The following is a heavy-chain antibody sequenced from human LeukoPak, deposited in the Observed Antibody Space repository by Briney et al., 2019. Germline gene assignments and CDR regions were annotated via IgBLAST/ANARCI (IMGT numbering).Heavy chain of an antibody. CDR2: IWPDGSNT. CDR3: AKDQYCYGAYCRGFGY. V-gene: IGHV3-33*06. D-gene: IGHD2-15*01. CDR1: GFNFRSYG. Sequence: PGRSLRLSCVASGFNFRSYGMHWVRQAPGKGLEWVAVIWPDGSNTFYAESVKGRFAISRDNSKNTLYLQMNSLRGEDTAVYYCAKDQYCYGAYCRGFGYWGQGTLVTVSS. J-gene: IGHJ4*02.